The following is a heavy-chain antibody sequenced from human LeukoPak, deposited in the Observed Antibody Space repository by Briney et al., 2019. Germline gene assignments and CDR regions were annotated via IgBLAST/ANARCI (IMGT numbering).Heavy chain of an antibody. V-gene: IGHV3-23*01. Sequence: PGGSLRLSCAASGFTFSNYAMSWVRQAPGKGLEWVSAISGSGGSTYYADSVKGRFTISRDNSKNTLYLQMNSLRAEDTAVYYCAKDIYDSSGYYYEEDYWGQGTLVTVSS. CDR2: ISGSGGST. J-gene: IGHJ4*02. CDR3: AKDIYDSSGYYYEEDY. CDR1: GFTFSNYA. D-gene: IGHD3-22*01.